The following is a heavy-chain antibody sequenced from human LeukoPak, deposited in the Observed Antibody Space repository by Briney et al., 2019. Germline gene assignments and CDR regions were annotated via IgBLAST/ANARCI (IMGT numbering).Heavy chain of an antibody. V-gene: IGHV4-31*03. D-gene: IGHD2-21*02. CDR2: IYYSGST. CDR1: GGSISSGGYY. J-gene: IGHJ5*02. CDR3: ARGGGGGDYNWFDP. Sequence: SSQTLSLTCTVSGGSISSGGYYWSWIRQHPGKGLEWIGYIYYSGSTYHNPSLKSRVTISVDTSKNQFSLKLSSVTAADTAVYYCARGGGGGDYNWFDPWGQGTLVTVSS.